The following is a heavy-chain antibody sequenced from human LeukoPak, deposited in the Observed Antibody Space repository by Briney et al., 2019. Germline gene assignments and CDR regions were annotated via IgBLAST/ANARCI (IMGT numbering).Heavy chain of an antibody. V-gene: IGHV4-4*07. J-gene: IGHJ5*02. CDR3: AREGGDPRWLDP. CDR1: GGSISTFY. D-gene: IGHD6-25*01. CDR2: INNSGST. Sequence: SETLSLTCTVSGGSISTFYWTWIRQPAGKGLEWIGRINNSGSTNYDPSLRSRVSMSVDRSKNQFSVTLSSVTAADTAVYFCAREGGDPRWLDPWGQGTLVTVSS.